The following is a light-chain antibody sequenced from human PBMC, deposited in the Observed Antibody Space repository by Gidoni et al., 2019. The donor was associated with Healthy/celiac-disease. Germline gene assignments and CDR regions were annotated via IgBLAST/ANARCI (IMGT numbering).Light chain of an antibody. CDR2: KAY. CDR1: QSISSW. J-gene: IGKJ1*01. CDR3: QQYNSYRT. Sequence: DIQMTQSPSTLSASVGDRVTITCRASQSISSWLAWYQQNPGKAPKLLIYKAYSLESGVPSRFSGSGAGTEFTITISSLQHDDFATYYCQQYNSYRTFGQGTKVEIK. V-gene: IGKV1-5*03.